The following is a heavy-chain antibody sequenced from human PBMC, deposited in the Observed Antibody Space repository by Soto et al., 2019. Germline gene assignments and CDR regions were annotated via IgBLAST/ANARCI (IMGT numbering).Heavy chain of an antibody. Sequence: PSDTLSLTSTVSGGSISGSYWSWIRQTPGKVLEWVGYVHYHRSTNYHSPLKSRVTMSVDSAKNQFSLQLSSVTAADTAVYFCTKYRRTDAEGYSFDYWGQGALVTVSS. J-gene: IGHJ4*02. V-gene: IGHV4-59*01. CDR2: VHYHRST. CDR1: GGSISGSY. CDR3: TKYRRTDAEGYSFDY. D-gene: IGHD2-15*01.